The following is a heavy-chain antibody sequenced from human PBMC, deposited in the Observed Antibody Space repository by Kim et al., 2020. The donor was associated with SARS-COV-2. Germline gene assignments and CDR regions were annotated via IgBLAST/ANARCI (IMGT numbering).Heavy chain of an antibody. CDR1: GFTFSSYA. D-gene: IGHD5-12*01. J-gene: IGHJ2*01. CDR3: ARGGRDGYDYWYFDL. CDR2: ISYDGSNK. V-gene: IGHV3-30*04. Sequence: GGSLRLSCAASGFTFSSYAMHWVRQAPGKGLEWVAVISYDGSNKYYADSVKGRFTISRDNSKNTLYLQMNSLRAEDTAVYYCARGGRDGYDYWYFDLWGRGTLVTVSS.